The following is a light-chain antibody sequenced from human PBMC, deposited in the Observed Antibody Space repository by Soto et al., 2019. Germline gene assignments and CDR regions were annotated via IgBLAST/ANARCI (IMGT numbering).Light chain of an antibody. CDR3: CSYAGTNTYV. V-gene: IGLV2-23*02. CDR1: SSHAGTYNL. CDR2: EVS. J-gene: IGLJ1*01. Sequence: QAVLTQPASVSGSPVQSITISCTGTSSHAGTYNLFSWYQQYSGKAPKLMIYEVSKRPSGVSNRFSGSKSGNTASLTISGLQAEDEADYYCCSYAGTNTYVLGTGTKVTVL.